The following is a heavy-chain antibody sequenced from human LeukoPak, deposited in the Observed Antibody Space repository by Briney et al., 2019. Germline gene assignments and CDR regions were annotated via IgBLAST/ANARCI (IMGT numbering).Heavy chain of an antibody. D-gene: IGHD5-24*01. Sequence: PSETLSLTCAVSGESFSHYYWSWLRQTPGKGLEWIGEINHRGTTNYNPSLKSRVAISIDTSRNQFSLQVTSVTAADTAVYYCARSDGYNGAPFDYWGQGTLVTVSS. CDR3: ARSDGYNGAPFDY. J-gene: IGHJ4*02. CDR1: GESFSHYY. V-gene: IGHV4-34*01. CDR2: INHRGTT.